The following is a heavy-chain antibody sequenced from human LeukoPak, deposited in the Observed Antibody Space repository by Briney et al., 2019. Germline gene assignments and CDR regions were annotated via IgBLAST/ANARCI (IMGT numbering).Heavy chain of an antibody. D-gene: IGHD3-22*01. CDR2: IIPISGTA. Sequence: SVKVSCKASGGTFSSHAISWVRQAPGQGLEWMGGIIPISGTANYAQKFQGRVTITTDESTSTAYMELSSLRSEDTAVYYCARVIFDYYDSSGYLFDYWGQGTLVTVSS. J-gene: IGHJ4*02. CDR1: GGTFSSHA. V-gene: IGHV1-69*05. CDR3: ARVIFDYYDSSGYLFDY.